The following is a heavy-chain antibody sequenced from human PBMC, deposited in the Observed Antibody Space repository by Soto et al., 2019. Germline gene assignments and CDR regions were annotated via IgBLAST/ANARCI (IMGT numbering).Heavy chain of an antibody. CDR3: AKDLLKGSRSSTYYHYYGLDV. CDR2: ITWNSGNI. J-gene: IGHJ6*02. V-gene: IGHV3-9*01. Sequence: EAQLVESGGGLIQPGGSLRLSCAVSGFTFDDFAMHWVRQAPGKGLEWVSSITWNSGNIDYADSVRGRFTNSRDNARDSLYLQMNTLTPEDTALYYCAKDLLKGSRSSTYYHYYGLDVWGQGTTVTVSS. CDR1: GFTFDDFA. D-gene: IGHD6-6*01.